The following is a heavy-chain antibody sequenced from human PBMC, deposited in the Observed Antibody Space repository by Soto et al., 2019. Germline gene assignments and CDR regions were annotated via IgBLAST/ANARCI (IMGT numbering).Heavy chain of an antibody. J-gene: IGHJ4*02. V-gene: IGHV3-74*01. CDR2: INSDGSSA. Sequence: EVQLVESGGGLVQPGGSLRLSCAASGFTFSSYWMHWVRQAPGKGLVWVSRINSDGSSASYADSVKGRFTISRDNAKISLYLQMNSLRAEDTAVYYCARDLSSSFFVFDYWGQGTLVTVSS. D-gene: IGHD6-6*01. CDR3: ARDLSSSFFVFDY. CDR1: GFTFSSYW.